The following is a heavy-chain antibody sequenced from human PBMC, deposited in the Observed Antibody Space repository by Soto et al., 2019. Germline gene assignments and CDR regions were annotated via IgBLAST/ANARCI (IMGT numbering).Heavy chain of an antibody. CDR3: ARDRLMATAGTARHYFGLDV. CDR1: GGSIRSGGYY. J-gene: IGHJ6*02. V-gene: IGHV4-31*03. D-gene: IGHD5-18*01. CDR2: IYYSGST. Sequence: QVQLQESGPGLVKPSQTLSLTCTVSGGSIRSGGYYWSWVRQSPRRGLEWIGNIYYSGSTYYNPSLKNRLTISVDTSKNQFSLNLSSVTAADTAVYYCARDRLMATAGTARHYFGLDVWGQGTTVTVSS.